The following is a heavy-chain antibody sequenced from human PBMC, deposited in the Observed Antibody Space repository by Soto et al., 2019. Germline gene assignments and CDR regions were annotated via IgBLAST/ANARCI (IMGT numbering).Heavy chain of an antibody. D-gene: IGHD6-13*01. CDR1: GFTLSSYW. J-gene: IGHJ6*02. V-gene: IGHV3-7*05. CDR3: ARDYGSSYSPRYDGMDV. Sequence: EVQLVESGGGLVQPGGSLRLSCAASGFTLSSYWMSWVRQAPGKGLEWVANIKQDGSGKYYVDSVKGRFTISRDNAKNSLYLQMNSLRAEDTALYYCARDYGSSYSPRYDGMDVWGQGTRVTVSS. CDR2: IKQDGSGK.